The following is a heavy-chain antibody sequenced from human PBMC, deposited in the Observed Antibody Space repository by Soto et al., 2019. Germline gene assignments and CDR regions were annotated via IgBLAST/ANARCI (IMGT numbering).Heavy chain of an antibody. V-gene: IGHV1-69*06. J-gene: IGHJ6*02. CDR3: AFTYCGGDCYSSLDYYYGMDV. CDR1: GGTFSSYA. CDR2: IIPIFGTA. D-gene: IGHD2-21*02. Sequence: GASVKVSCKASGGTFSSYAISWVRQAPGQGLEWMGGIIPIFGTANYAQKFQGRVTITADKSTSTAYMELSSLRSEDTAVYYCAFTYCGGDCYSSLDYYYGMDVWGQGTTVTVSS.